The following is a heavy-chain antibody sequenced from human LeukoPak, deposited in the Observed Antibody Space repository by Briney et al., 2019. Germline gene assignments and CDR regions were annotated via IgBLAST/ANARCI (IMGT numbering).Heavy chain of an antibody. CDR2: ISIGGSST. CDR1: GFTFSNYA. D-gene: IGHD2-15*01. CDR3: AKDHNSCRGVSCLLHQD. Sequence: PGGSLRLSCAASGFTFSNYAMTWVRQAPGKGLEWVSAISIGGSSTWYADSVEGRFTISRDNSKNTLYLQMDSLRADDTATCYCAKDHNSCRGVSCLLHQDWGQGTLVTVSS. J-gene: IGHJ4*02. V-gene: IGHV3-23*01.